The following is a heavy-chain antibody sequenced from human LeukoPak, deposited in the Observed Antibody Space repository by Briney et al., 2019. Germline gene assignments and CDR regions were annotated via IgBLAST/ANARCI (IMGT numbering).Heavy chain of an antibody. J-gene: IGHJ4*02. CDR3: ARSQWLIDASIDY. CDR1: GYTFTGYY. Sequence: ASVKVSCKASGYTFTGYYMHWVRQAPGQGLEWMGWINPTSGGTKYAQKFQGRVTMTTDTSISTAYMELSRLRSDDTAVYYCARSQWLIDASIDYWGQGTLVTVSS. D-gene: IGHD6-19*01. CDR2: INPTSGGT. V-gene: IGHV1-2*02.